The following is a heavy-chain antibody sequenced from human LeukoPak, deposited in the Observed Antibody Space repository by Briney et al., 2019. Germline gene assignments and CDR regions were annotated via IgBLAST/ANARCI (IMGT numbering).Heavy chain of an antibody. CDR3: ARRKGVGEGCFDS. Sequence: SETLSLICTVSGGSLYNTLYYWASIRQPPGTGLESIGRIYYSRSPFYRPSLKSRDPISLHTSQNQFSLKLPSVTAADTVVFYCARRKGVGEGCFDSWGQGKLVTVSS. V-gene: IGHV4-39*01. CDR1: GGSLYNTLYY. J-gene: IGHJ4*02. CDR2: IYYSRSP. D-gene: IGHD3-10*01.